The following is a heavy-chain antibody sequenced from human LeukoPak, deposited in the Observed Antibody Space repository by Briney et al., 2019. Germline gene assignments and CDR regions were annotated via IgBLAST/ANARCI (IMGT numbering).Heavy chain of an antibody. CDR3: VRDGGEDY. CDR2: ISRNGGST. V-gene: IGHV3-64D*09. J-gene: IGHJ4*02. D-gene: IGHD3-16*01. Sequence: GGSLRLSCSGSGFTFSSYAMHWVRQAPGKGLEFVSTISRNGGSTYYADSVKGRFTISRDNSKNTLYLQMSSLRVEDTAVFYCVRDGGEDYWGQGTLVTVSS. CDR1: GFTFSSYA.